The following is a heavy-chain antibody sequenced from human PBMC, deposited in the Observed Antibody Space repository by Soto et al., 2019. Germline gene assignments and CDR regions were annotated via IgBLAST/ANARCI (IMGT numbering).Heavy chain of an antibody. J-gene: IGHJ1*01. CDR3: ARDRYYYDSSGRGSAEYFQH. CDR2: IIPIFGTA. CDR1: GGTFSSYA. D-gene: IGHD3-22*01. V-gene: IGHV1-69*01. Sequence: QVQLVQSVAEVKKPWSSVKVSCKASGGTFSSYAISWVRQAPGQGLEWMGGIIPIFGTANYPQKFQGRVTITADEYTSTAYMELSSLRSEDTAVYYCARDRYYYDSSGRGSAEYFQHWGQGTLVTVSS.